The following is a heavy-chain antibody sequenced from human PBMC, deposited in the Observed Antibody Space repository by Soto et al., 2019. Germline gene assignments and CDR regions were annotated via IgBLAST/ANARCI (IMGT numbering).Heavy chain of an antibody. CDR2: IYYSGST. CDR3: VVSGGGSYRDFDY. Sequence: SETLSLTCTVSGGSISSSSYYWGWIRQPPGKGLEWIGSIYYSGSTYYNPSLKSRVTISVDTSKNQFSLKLSSVTAADTAVYYCVVSGGGSYRDFDYWGQGTLVTVSS. V-gene: IGHV4-39*01. J-gene: IGHJ4*02. D-gene: IGHD2-15*01. CDR1: GGSISSSSYY.